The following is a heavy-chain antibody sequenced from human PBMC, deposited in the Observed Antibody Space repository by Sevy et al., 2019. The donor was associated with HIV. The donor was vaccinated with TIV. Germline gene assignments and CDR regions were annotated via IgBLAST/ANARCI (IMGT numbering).Heavy chain of an antibody. V-gene: IGHV3-30*18. J-gene: IGHJ4*02. CDR2: IAHDGGNK. D-gene: IGHD1-26*01. CDR1: GFSFNKYG. CDR3: AKIPAGGSYFSYFDP. Sequence: GESLKISCAASGFSFNKYGMHWVRQAPGEGLEWVAVIAHDGGNKYYTDSVKGRFTISRDNSKNTLYLQMNSLRAEDTAVYYCAKIPAGGSYFSYFDPWGQGTLVTVSS.